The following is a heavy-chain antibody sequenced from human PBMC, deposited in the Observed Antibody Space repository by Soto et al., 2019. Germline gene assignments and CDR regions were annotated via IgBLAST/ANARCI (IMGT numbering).Heavy chain of an antibody. CDR3: ARDSTIFGVVPIYYYYGMVV. D-gene: IGHD3-3*01. CDR2: ISSSSSYI. J-gene: IGHJ6*02. Sequence: EVQLVESGGGLVKPGGSLRLSCAASGFTFSSYSMNWVRQAPGQGLEWVSSISSSSSYIYYADSVKGRFTISRDNAKNSLYLQMNSRRAEDTAVYYCARDSTIFGVVPIYYYYGMVVWGQGTTDTVSS. V-gene: IGHV3-21*01. CDR1: GFTFSSYS.